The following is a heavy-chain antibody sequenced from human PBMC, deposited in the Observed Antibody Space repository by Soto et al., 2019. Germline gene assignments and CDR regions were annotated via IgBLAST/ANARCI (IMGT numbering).Heavy chain of an antibody. V-gene: IGHV4-31*03. Sequence: QVQLQESGPGLVKPSQTLSLTCTVSGGSISSGGYYWSWIRQHPGKGLEWIGYIYYSGSTYYNPSLKSRVTISVDTSKNQFSLKLRSVTAADTAVYYCARERFGGVIVGAAHFDYWGQGTLVTVSS. D-gene: IGHD3-16*02. CDR2: IYYSGST. CDR3: ARERFGGVIVGAAHFDY. CDR1: GGSISSGGYY. J-gene: IGHJ4*02.